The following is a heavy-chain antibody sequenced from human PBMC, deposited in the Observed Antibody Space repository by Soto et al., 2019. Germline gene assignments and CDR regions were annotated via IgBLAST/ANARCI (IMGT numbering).Heavy chain of an antibody. CDR1: GFTFSSYG. Sequence: QVQLVESGGGVVQPGRSLRLSCAASGFTFSSYGMHWVRQAPGKGLEWVAVISYDGSNKYYADSVKGRFTISRDNSKNTLYLQMGSLVAAATAVYHCAKDLSSHYYGSGSGCYYNLFDYWRQGTLRTGST. CDR3: AKDLSSHYYGSGSGCYYNLFDY. V-gene: IGHV3-30*18. J-gene: IGHJ4*02. CDR2: ISYDGSNK. D-gene: IGHD3-10*01.